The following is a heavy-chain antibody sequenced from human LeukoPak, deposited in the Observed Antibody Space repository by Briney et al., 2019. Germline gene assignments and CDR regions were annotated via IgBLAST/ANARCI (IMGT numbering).Heavy chain of an antibody. V-gene: IGHV4-59*08. CDR2: IYYSGST. Sequence: SETLSLTCTVSGGSISSYYWSWIRQPPGKGLEWIGYIYYSGSTNYNPSLKSRVTISVDTPKNQFSLKLSSVTAADTAVYYCATSTTVTADYFDYWGQGTLVTVSS. CDR3: ATSTTVTADYFDY. CDR1: GGSISSYY. D-gene: IGHD4-17*01. J-gene: IGHJ4*02.